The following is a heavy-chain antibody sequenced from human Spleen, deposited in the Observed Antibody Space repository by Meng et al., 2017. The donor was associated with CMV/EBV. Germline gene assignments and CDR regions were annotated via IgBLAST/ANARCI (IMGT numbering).Heavy chain of an antibody. V-gene: IGHV1-18*01. CDR1: GYKFNKYG. CDR3: ATGPIVVVPSAIKKTYSYYGMDV. Sequence: ASVKVSCKTSGYKFNKYGISWLRQAPGQGLEWMGWISGYNGNTNYAEKFQGRVTMTTDTSTSTAYMELRSLRFDDTAVYYCATGPIVVVPSAIKKTYSYYGMDVWGQGTTVTVSS. D-gene: IGHD2-2*01. CDR2: ISGYNGNT. J-gene: IGHJ6*02.